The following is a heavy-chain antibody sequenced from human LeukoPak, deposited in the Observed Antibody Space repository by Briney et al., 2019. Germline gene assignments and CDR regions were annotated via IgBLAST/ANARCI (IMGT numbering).Heavy chain of an antibody. CDR3: ARERIKGATVTVDY. D-gene: IGHD4-17*01. V-gene: IGHV3-53*01. Sequence: GGSLRLSCASSGFTVSSNYMSWVRAAPGKGLECASVIYSGGSTYYADSVKGRFTISRDNSENTLYLQMNSLRAEDTAVYYCARERIKGATVTVDYWGHGTLVTVSS. CDR1: GFTVSSNY. CDR2: IYSGGST. J-gene: IGHJ4*01.